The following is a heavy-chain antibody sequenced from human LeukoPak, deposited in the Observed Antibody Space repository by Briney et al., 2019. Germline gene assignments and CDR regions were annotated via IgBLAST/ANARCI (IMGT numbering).Heavy chain of an antibody. CDR1: GGSFSGYY. Sequence: SETLSLTCAVYGGSFSGYYWSWIRQPPGKGLEWIGEINHSGSTNYNPSLKSRVTISVDTSKNQFSLKLSSVTAADTAVYYCARGVGGYYSYYFDYWGQGTLVTVSS. CDR2: INHSGST. V-gene: IGHV4-34*01. D-gene: IGHD3-22*01. CDR3: ARGVGGYYSYYFDY. J-gene: IGHJ4*02.